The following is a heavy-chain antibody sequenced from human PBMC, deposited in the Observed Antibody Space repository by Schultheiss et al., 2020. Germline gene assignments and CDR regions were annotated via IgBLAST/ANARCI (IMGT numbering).Heavy chain of an antibody. D-gene: IGHD3/OR15-3a*01. CDR2: ISYNEENK. CDR1: GFTFSNFG. J-gene: IGHJ6*04. Sequence: GESLKISCTASGFTFSNFGMHWVRQAPGKGLEWLAVISYNEENKYYAGSVKGRFTVSRDNSRNTVFLQMNSLRTEDTAVYYCAKDLKKFLDRFYDGMDVWGEGTTVTVSS. V-gene: IGHV3-30*18. CDR3: AKDLKKFLDRFYDGMDV.